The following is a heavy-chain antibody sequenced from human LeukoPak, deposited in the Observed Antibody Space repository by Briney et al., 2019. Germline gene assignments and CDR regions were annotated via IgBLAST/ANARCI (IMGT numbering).Heavy chain of an antibody. Sequence: GGSLRLSCAASGFTFSSYGMHWVRQAPGKGLEWVAFIRYDGSNKYYADSVKGRFTISRDNSKNTLSLQMHSLRVEDTAVYYCAKWYPMVRGVVTSYYYMDVWGKGTTVTISS. J-gene: IGHJ6*03. D-gene: IGHD3-10*01. V-gene: IGHV3-30*02. CDR3: AKWYPMVRGVVTSYYYMDV. CDR2: IRYDGSNK. CDR1: GFTFSSYG.